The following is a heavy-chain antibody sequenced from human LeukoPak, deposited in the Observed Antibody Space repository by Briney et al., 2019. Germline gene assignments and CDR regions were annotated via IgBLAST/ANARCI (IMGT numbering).Heavy chain of an antibody. V-gene: IGHV3-33*06. CDR3: AKDCNGGNCYIDY. CDR2: IWYDGSNK. D-gene: IGHD2-15*01. CDR1: GFTFSSYG. J-gene: IGHJ4*02. Sequence: GGSLRLSCAAFGFTFSSYGMHWVRQAPGKGLEWVAVIWYDGSNKYYADSVKGRFTISSDNSKNTLYLQMNSLRAEDTAIYYCAKDCNGGNCYIDYWGQGTLVTVAS.